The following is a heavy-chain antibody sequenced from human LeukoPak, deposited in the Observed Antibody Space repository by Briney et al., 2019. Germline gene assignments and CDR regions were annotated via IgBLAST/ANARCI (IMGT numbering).Heavy chain of an antibody. CDR2: IYTSGST. D-gene: IGHD4-17*01. V-gene: IGHV4-61*02. J-gene: IGHJ4*02. CDR3: ARECYGDYLDY. Sequence: SETLSLTCTVSGGSISSGSYYGSWIRQPAGKGLEWIGRIYTSGSTNYNPSLKSRVTISVDTSKNQFSLKLSSVTAADTAVYYCARECYGDYLDYWGQGTLVTVSS. CDR1: GGSISSGSYY.